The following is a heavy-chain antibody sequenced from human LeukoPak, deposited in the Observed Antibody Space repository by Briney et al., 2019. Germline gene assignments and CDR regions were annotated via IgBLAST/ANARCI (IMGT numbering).Heavy chain of an antibody. CDR3: AKGSATTVVTIDY. Sequence: PGRSLRLSCAASGFTFSNYGMHWVRQAPGKGLEWVAVIWDDGSNEYYADSVKGRFTIFRDNRRNTLYLQMNSLRAEDTAVYYCAKGSATTVVTIDYWGQGTLVTVSS. D-gene: IGHD4-23*01. CDR1: GFTFSNYG. CDR2: IWDDGSNE. V-gene: IGHV3-33*06. J-gene: IGHJ4*02.